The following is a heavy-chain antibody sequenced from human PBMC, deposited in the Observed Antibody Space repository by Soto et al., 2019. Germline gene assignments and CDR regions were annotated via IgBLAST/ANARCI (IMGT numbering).Heavy chain of an antibody. V-gene: IGHV4-59*11. Sequence: QVQLQESGPGLMKPSETLSLTCTVSGGSISSHFWTWIRQPPGKGLESIGYIYYSGSTNYNPSLRSRVNITLDKSKSQFSLNLRSVTAADTAVYYCARASHYYAMDVWGQGTTVIVSS. CDR3: ARASHYYAMDV. CDR1: GGSISSHF. J-gene: IGHJ6*02. CDR2: IYYSGST.